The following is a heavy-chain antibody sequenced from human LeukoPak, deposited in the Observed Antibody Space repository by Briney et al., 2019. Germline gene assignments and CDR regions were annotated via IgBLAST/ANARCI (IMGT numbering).Heavy chain of an antibody. CDR3: AKDLAYDSTDYHVVFDC. V-gene: IGHV3-23*01. D-gene: IGHD3-22*01. J-gene: IGHJ4*02. CDR2: ISGSGDRT. CDR1: GFTFSTHA. Sequence: GGSLRLSCAASGFTFSTHAMSWVRQAPGKGLEWVSAISGSGDRTYHADSVKGRFTTSRDNSKNTLYLQMNSLRAEDTAIYYCAKDLAYDSTDYHVVFDCWGQGTLVTVSS.